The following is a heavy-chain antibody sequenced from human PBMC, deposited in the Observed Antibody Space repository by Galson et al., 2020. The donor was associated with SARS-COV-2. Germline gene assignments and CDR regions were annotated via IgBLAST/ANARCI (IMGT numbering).Heavy chain of an antibody. Sequence: GESLKISCAASGFSFSSYDMHWVRQAPGKGLEWVAVISYDGTNKYYADFVEGRFTISRDTSKNTVLLQMNSLRAEDTAVYFCVIERRDLLVHFEHWGQGTLVTVSS. CDR3: VIERRDLLVHFEH. CDR1: GFSFSSYD. CDR2: ISYDGTNK. J-gene: IGHJ4*02. V-gene: IGHV3-30*01. D-gene: IGHD2-15*01.